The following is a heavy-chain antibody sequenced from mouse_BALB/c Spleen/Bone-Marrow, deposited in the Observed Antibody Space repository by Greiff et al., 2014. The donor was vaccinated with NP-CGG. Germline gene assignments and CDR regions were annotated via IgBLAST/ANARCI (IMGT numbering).Heavy chain of an antibody. CDR1: GFSLSSHG. CDR2: IWSGGST. D-gene: IGHD3-1*01. V-gene: IGHV2-2*02. J-gene: IGHJ2*01. CDR3: ARNHRGYYFDY. Sequence: VKLVESGPGLVQPSQSLSITCTVSGFSLSSHGVHWVGQSPGKGLEWLGVIWSGGSTDYNAAFISRLTISKDNSKSQVFFKMTSLQANDTAIYYCARNHRGYYFDYWGQGTTLTVSS.